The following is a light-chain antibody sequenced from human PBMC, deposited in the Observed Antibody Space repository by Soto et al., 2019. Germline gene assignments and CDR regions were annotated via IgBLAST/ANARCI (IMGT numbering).Light chain of an antibody. CDR3: FSHRGGDSHV. Sequence: QSALTQPASVSGSPGQSITISCTGTSSDVGGYNYVSWYQQYPGKAPKLMIYGVTNRPSGVSNRFSGSKTGNTASLTISGLQAEDEAYYYCFSHRGGDSHVFGTGTKVTV. J-gene: IGLJ1*01. CDR1: SSDVGGYNY. V-gene: IGLV2-14*01. CDR2: GVT.